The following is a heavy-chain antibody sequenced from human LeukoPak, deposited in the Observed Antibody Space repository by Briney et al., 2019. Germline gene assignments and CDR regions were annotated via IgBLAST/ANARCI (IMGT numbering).Heavy chain of an antibody. V-gene: IGHV4-59*01. CDR3: AREVADIVATIPYNWFDP. D-gene: IGHD5-12*01. CDR2: IYYSGST. Sequence: SETLFLTCTVSGGSISSYYWSWIRQPPGKGLEWIGYIYYSGSTNYNPSLKSRVTISVDTSKNQFSLKLSSVTAADTAVYYCAREVADIVATIPYNWFDPWGQGTLVTVSS. J-gene: IGHJ5*02. CDR1: GGSISSYY.